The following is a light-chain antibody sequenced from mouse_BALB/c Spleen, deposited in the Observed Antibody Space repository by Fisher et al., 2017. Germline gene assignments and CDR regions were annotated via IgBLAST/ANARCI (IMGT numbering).Light chain of an antibody. CDR1: SSVSSSY. CDR3: QQYSGYPWT. CDR2: DTS. Sequence: DIVITQSPAIMSVSLGEKVTMTCRASSSVSSSYLHWYQQKPGSSPKPWIYDTSNLASGVPARFSGSGSGTSYSLTISSMEAEDAATYYCQQYSGYPWTFGGGTKLEIK. V-gene: IGKV4-57-1*01. J-gene: IGKJ1*01.